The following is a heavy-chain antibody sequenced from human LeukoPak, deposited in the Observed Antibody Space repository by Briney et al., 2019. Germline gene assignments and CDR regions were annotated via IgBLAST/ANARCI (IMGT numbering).Heavy chain of an antibody. V-gene: IGHV1-2*02. J-gene: IGHJ4*02. CDR1: GYTFTGYY. Sequence: GASVKVSCKGSGYTFTGYYMHWVRQAPGQGLEWMGWINPNSGGTNYAQKFQGRVTMTRDTSISTAYMELSRLRSDDTAVYYCARVGGYSGYDYGYWGQGTLVTVSS. D-gene: IGHD5-12*01. CDR2: INPNSGGT. CDR3: ARVGGYSGYDYGY.